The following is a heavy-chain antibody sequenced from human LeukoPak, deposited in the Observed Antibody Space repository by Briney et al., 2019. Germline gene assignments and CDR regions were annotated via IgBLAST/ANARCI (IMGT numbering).Heavy chain of an antibody. Sequence: SETLSLTCTVSGGSISSYYWSWIRQPPGKGLEWIGYIYYSGSTNYNPSLKSRVTISVDTSKNQFSLKLSSVTAADTAVYYCARIGPDHNWFDPWGQGTLVTVSS. CDR1: GGSISSYY. V-gene: IGHV4-59*12. CDR2: IYYSGST. J-gene: IGHJ5*02. CDR3: ARIGPDHNWFDP.